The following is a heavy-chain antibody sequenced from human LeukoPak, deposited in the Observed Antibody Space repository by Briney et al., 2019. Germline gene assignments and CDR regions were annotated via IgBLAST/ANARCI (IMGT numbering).Heavy chain of an antibody. Sequence: ASVKVSCKASGYTFTSYAMHWVRQAPGQRLEWMGWINAGNGNTKYSQKFQGRVTITRDTSASTAYMELSSLRSEDTAVYYCARAAVRGYGDYGGGFDYWGQGTLVTVSS. CDR1: GYTFTSYA. J-gene: IGHJ4*02. V-gene: IGHV1-3*01. CDR3: ARAAVRGYGDYGGGFDY. D-gene: IGHD4-17*01. CDR2: INAGNGNT.